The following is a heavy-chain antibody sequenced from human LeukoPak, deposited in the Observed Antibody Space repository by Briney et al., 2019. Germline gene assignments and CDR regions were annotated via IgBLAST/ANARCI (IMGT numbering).Heavy chain of an antibody. CDR3: ARGRLYAFDY. CDR1: GGSFSGYY. D-gene: IGHD2-8*01. V-gene: IGHV4-34*01. J-gene: IGHJ4*02. CDR2: INHSGST. Sequence: PSETLSLTCAVYGGSFSGYYWSWIRQPPGKGLEWIGEINHSGSTNYNPPLKSRVTISVDTSKNQFSLKLSSVTAADTAVYYCARGRLYAFDYWGQGTLVTVSS.